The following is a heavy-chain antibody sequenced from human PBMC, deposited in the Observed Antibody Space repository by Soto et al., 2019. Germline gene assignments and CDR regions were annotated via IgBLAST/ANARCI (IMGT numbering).Heavy chain of an antibody. CDR3: ARADPSGWLDY. CDR2: IYYSGST. D-gene: IGHD6-19*01. J-gene: IGHJ4*02. V-gene: IGHV4-59*01. Sequence: PSETLSLTCTVSGGSISSYYWSWIRQPPGKGLEWIGYIYYSGSTNYNPSLKSRVTISVDTSKNQFSLELSSVTAADTAVYYCARADPSGWLDYWGQGTLVTVSS. CDR1: GGSISSYY.